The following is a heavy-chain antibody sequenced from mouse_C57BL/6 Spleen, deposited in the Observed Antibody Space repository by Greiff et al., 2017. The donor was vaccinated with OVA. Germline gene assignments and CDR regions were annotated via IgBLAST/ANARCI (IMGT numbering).Heavy chain of an antibody. CDR1: GYTFTSYW. V-gene: IGHV1-69*01. D-gene: IGHD1-1*01. Sequence: VQLQQSGAELVMPGASVKLSCKASGYTFTSYWMHWVKQRPGQGLEWIGEIDPSDSYTNYNQKFKGKSTLTVDKSSSTAYMQLSSLTSEDSAVYYCARWKIYYYGSSYDAMDYWGQGTSVTVSS. J-gene: IGHJ4*01. CDR2: IDPSDSYT. CDR3: ARWKIYYYGSSYDAMDY.